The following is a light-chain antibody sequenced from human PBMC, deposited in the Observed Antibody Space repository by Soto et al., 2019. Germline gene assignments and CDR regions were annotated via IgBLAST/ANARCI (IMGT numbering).Light chain of an antibody. V-gene: IGLV2-14*01. CDR3: SSFRSTSTLPYV. CDR2: EVT. J-gene: IGLJ1*01. CDR1: SSDVGGYDY. Sequence: QSALTQPASVSGSPGQSITISCTGTSSDVGGYDYVSWYQQHPGKAPKLMIFEVTNRPSGVSNRFSGSKSGNTASLTISGLRAEDEVDYYCSSFRSTSTLPYVFGTGTKLTVL.